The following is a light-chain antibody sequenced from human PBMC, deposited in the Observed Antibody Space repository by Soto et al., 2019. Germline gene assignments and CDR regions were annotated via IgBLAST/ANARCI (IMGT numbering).Light chain of an antibody. Sequence: SVLTQPPSASGTPGQRVTISCSGSTSNIGGSTVSWYQQFPGAAPKLLIYGNTQRPLGVPVRFSASKSDTSASLAISGLQSEDEADYYCATWNDGVFVFXIGTKVTVL. V-gene: IGLV1-44*01. J-gene: IGLJ1*01. CDR2: GNT. CDR3: ATWNDGVFV. CDR1: TSNIGGST.